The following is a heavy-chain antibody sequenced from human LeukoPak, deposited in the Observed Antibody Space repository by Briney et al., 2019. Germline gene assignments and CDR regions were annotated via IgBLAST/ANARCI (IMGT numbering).Heavy chain of an antibody. CDR2: IYPGDSDT. J-gene: IGHJ3*02. D-gene: IGHD2/OR15-2a*01. V-gene: IGHV5-51*01. Sequence: GESLKISCKGSGYSFTSYWIGWVRQMPGKGLEWMGIIYPGDSDTRYSPSFQGQVTISADKSISTAYLQWSSLKASDTAMYYCARDPGGEYKDDALDIWGQGTMVTVSS. CDR3: ARDPGGEYKDDALDI. CDR1: GYSFTSYW.